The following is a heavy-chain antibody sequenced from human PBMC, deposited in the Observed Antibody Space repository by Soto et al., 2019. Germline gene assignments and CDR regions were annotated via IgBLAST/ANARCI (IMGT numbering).Heavy chain of an antibody. J-gene: IGHJ5*02. Sequence: PSETLSLTCTVSGASISGFYWSWIRKSAGKGLEWIGRIYATGTTDYNPSLKSRVMMSVDTAKKQFSLKLRTVTAADTAVYYCVRDGTKTLRDWFDPWGQGISVTVSS. CDR3: VRDGTKTLRDWFDP. CDR1: GASISGFY. D-gene: IGHD1-1*01. CDR2: IYATGTT. V-gene: IGHV4-4*07.